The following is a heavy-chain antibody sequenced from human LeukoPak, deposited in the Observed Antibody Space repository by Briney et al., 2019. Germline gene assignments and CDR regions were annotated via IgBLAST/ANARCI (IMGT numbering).Heavy chain of an antibody. D-gene: IGHD3-3*01. V-gene: IGHV3-30-3*01. CDR2: ISYDGSNK. CDR1: GFTFSSYA. Sequence: GGSLRLSCAASGFTFSSYAMHWVRQAPGKGLEWVAVISYDGSNKYYADSVKGRFTISRDNSKNMLYLQMNSLRAEDTAVYYCARDSYYDFWSGLDYWGQGTLVTVSS. J-gene: IGHJ4*02. CDR3: ARDSYYDFWSGLDY.